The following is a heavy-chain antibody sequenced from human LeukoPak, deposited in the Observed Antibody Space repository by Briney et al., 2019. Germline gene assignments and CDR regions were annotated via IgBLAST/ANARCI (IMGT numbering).Heavy chain of an antibody. V-gene: IGHV3-49*04. CDR3: ARLQFFDYFSWDHTYYTYMDA. CDR1: GCTFADYA. J-gene: IGHJ6*03. CDR2: ISNEADCGTT. D-gene: IGHD3-3*01. Sequence: SLRLSCSTSGCTFADYAMIWVRQAPGKGLVWVRSISNEADCGTTEYAASVEGSFTVSRDYSNSIDYLQMNSLNTDDTADYFCARLQFFDYFSWDHTYYTYMDAWGKGTTVTVS.